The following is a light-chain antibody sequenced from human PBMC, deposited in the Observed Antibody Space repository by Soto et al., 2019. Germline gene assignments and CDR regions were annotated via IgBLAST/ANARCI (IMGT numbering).Light chain of an antibody. CDR3: QQYCSSPWT. V-gene: IGKV4-1*01. CDR2: WAS. CDR1: QRVLYSSSNKNY. J-gene: IGKJ1*01. Sequence: DIVMTQSPDSLAVSLGERATINCKSSQRVLYSSSNKNYLAWYQQKPGQPPKLLIYWASTRESGVPDRFSGSGSETDFTLTISSLQAKDVAVYYCQQYCSSPWTFGQRTKVEIK.